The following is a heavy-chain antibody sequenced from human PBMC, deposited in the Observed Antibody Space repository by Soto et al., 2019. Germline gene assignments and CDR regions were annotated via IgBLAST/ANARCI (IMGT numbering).Heavy chain of an antibody. CDR1: GYTFTSYG. CDR2: ISAYNGNT. CDR3: ARPSTYSSGNNGFDP. Sequence: QVQLVQSGAEVKKPGASVKVSCKASGYTFTSYGISWVRQAPGQGLEWMGWISAYNGNTNYAQKLQGRVTMTTDTXXXXADXEXRSLRSDDTAVYYCARPSTYSSGNNGFDPWGQGTLVTVSS. V-gene: IGHV1-18*01. J-gene: IGHJ5*02. D-gene: IGHD6-19*01.